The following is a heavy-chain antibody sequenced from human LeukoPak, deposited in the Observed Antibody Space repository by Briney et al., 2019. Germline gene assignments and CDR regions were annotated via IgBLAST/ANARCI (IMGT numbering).Heavy chain of an antibody. D-gene: IGHD1-26*01. CDR2: ISGSGGST. CDR1: GFTFSSYA. Sequence: PGGPLRLSCAASGFTFSSYAMSWVRQAPGKGLEWVSAISGSGGSTYYADSVKGRFTISRDNSKNTLYLQMNSLRVEDTAVYYCAKGGGSGSYNFDYWGQGALATVSS. CDR3: AKGGGSGSYNFDY. V-gene: IGHV3-23*01. J-gene: IGHJ4*02.